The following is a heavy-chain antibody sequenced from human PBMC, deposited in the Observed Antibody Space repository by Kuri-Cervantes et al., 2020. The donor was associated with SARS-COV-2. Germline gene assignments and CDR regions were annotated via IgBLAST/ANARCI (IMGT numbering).Heavy chain of an antibody. D-gene: IGHD2-15*01. J-gene: IGHJ4*02. CDR3: ARVRLYCSGGSCYFDY. Sequence: GGSLRLSCAASGFTVSSNYMSWVRQAPGKGLEWVSVIYSGGSTYYADSVKGRFTISRDDAKNSLYLQMNSLRAEDTAVYYCARVRLYCSGGSCYFDYWGQGTLVTVSS. CDR1: GFTVSSNY. CDR2: IYSGGST. V-gene: IGHV3-53*01.